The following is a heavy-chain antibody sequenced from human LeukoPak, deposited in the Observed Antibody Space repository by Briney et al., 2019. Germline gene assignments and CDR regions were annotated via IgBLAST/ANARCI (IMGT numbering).Heavy chain of an antibody. J-gene: IGHJ4*02. CDR2: IYHSGST. CDR3: ASLTTVTQGNFDY. Sequence: SETLSLTCAVSGGPNSSSNWRSWVRQPPGKGLEWIGEIYHSGSTNYNPSLKRRVTISVDTSKNQFSLKLSSVTAADTAVYYCASLTTVTQGNFDYWGQGTLVTVSS. D-gene: IGHD4-17*01. V-gene: IGHV4-4*02. CDR1: GGPNSSSNW.